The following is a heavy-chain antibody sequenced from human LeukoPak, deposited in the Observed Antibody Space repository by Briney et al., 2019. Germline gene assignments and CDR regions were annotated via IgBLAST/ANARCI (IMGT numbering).Heavy chain of an antibody. D-gene: IGHD3-10*01. CDR2: IYPGDSDT. CDR1: GYSFTSYW. V-gene: IGHV5-51*01. J-gene: IGHJ4*02. CDR3: ARSKFYYGSGSYVDY. Sequence: GESLKISCKGSGYSFTSYWIGWVRQMPGKGLEWMGIIYPGDSDTRYSPSFQGQVTISADKSISTAYLQWSSLKASDTAMYFCARSKFYYGSGSYVDYWGQGTLVTVSS.